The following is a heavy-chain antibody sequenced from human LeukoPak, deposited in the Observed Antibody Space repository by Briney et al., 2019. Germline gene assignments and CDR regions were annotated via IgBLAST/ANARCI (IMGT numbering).Heavy chain of an antibody. CDR1: GGSFSGYY. D-gene: IGHD6-13*01. J-gene: IGHJ4*02. CDR3: ARGGNSSRYDY. Sequence: SETLSLTCAAYGGSFSGYYWSWTRQPPGKGLEWIGEINHSGSTNYNPSLKSRVTISVDTSKNQFSLKLSSVTAADTAVYYCARGGNSSRYDYWGQGTLVTVSS. CDR2: INHSGST. V-gene: IGHV4-34*01.